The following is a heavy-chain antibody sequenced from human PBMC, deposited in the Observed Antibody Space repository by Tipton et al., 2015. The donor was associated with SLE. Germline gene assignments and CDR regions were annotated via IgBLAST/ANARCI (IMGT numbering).Heavy chain of an antibody. CDR3: AQAHLWGSYRYASDI. CDR2: ISYSGNS. Sequence: TLSLTCSVSGDSFSSDGYYWGWIRQPPGKGLEWVGSISYSGNSYYNPSLKSRVTISVDTSKNQFSLKLSSVTAADTAVYYCAQAHLWGSYRYASDIWGQGTMVTVSS. CDR1: GDSFSSDGYY. J-gene: IGHJ3*02. D-gene: IGHD3-16*02. V-gene: IGHV4-39*07.